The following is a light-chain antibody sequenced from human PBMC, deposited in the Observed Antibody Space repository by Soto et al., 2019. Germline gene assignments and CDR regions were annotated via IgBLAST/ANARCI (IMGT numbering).Light chain of an antibody. Sequence: EIVMTQSPATLSVSPEERATLSCRASQSVSNNLAWYQQKPGQAPRLLIYHASTRATGIPARFSGSGSGTEFTLTISSLQSEDFAVYYCQQYNKWPLTFGGGTKVEIK. CDR2: HAS. V-gene: IGKV3-15*01. J-gene: IGKJ4*01. CDR1: QSVSNN. CDR3: QQYNKWPLT.